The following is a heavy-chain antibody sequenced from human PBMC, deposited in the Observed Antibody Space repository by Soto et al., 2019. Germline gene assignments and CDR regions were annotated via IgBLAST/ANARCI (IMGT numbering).Heavy chain of an antibody. J-gene: IGHJ6*02. CDR3: ARAVSRYYYGMDV. V-gene: IGHV3-21*01. CDR1: GCTFSSYS. Sequence: EVQLVESGGGLVKPGGSLRLSCAASGCTFSSYSMNWVRQAPGKGLEWVSSISSSSSYIYYADSVKGRFTISRDNAKNSLYLQMNSLRAEDTTVYYCARAVSRYYYGMDVWGQGTTVTVSS. CDR2: ISSSSSYI.